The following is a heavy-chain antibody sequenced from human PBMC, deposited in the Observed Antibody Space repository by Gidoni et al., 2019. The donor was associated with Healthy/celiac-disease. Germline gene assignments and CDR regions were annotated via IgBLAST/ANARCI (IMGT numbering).Heavy chain of an antibody. CDR2: ISAYNGHT. CDR3: GKVGYCSSTSCYTGGDLDY. J-gene: IGHJ4*02. CDR1: GYTFTRYG. Sequence: QVQLVQSGAEVKKPGDSVKVSCKASGYTFTRYGISWVRQAPGQGLEWMAWISAYNGHTTYSQKLQGRVTVTTDTSTSTAYMERRSLRSDGTAVDYCGKVGYCSSTSCYTGGDLDYWGQGTLVTVSS. V-gene: IGHV1-18*01. D-gene: IGHD2-2*02.